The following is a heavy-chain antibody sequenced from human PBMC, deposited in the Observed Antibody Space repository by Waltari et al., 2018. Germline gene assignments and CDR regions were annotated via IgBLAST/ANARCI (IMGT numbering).Heavy chain of an antibody. Sequence: EVQLVESGGGLIQPGASLRLSCPAYGFTLNNNYMSWVRQAPGKGLEWVSVIYAGSGGTFYAESVKGRFTISRDNSKNTLYLDLNRLTAEDTAVYYCARAGLGSPLQWLQLLDSWGRGTLVTVSS. D-gene: IGHD5-12*01. CDR1: GFTLNNNY. V-gene: IGHV3-53*01. J-gene: IGHJ4*02. CDR2: IYAGSGGT. CDR3: ARAGLGSPLQWLQLLDS.